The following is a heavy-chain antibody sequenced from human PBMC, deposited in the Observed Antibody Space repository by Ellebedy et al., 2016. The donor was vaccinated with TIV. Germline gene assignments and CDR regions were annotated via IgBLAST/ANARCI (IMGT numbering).Heavy chain of an antibody. D-gene: IGHD1-26*01. CDR1: VFKSSDYA. CDR3: ATNRGSGSS. Sequence: GGSLRLSCAASVFKSSDYAMAWVRHPPGRGLEWVSTISGHGDRTFYADSVRGRFTISRDNSKNTVFLQMHGLRADDAAVYYCATNRGSGSSWGQGTLVTVSS. V-gene: IGHV3-23*01. CDR2: ISGHGDRT. J-gene: IGHJ5*02.